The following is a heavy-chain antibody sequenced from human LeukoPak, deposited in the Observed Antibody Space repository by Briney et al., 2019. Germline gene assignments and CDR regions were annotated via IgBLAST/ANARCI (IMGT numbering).Heavy chain of an antibody. J-gene: IGHJ5*02. CDR3: ARDRSSSYTRDWFDP. CDR2: AYNSESI. V-gene: IGHV4-4*07. CDR1: GGSINGYY. Sequence: PSETLSLTCTVSGGSINGYYWSWIRQPAGKGLEWIGRAYNSESINYNPSLKSRVTMSIDTSKNQFSLKLNSVTAADTAVYYCARDRSSSYTRDWFDPWGQGALVTVSS. D-gene: IGHD2-2*01.